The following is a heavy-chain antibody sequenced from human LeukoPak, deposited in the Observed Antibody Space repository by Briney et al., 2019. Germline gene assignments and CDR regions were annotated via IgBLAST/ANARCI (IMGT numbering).Heavy chain of an antibody. Sequence: SETLSLTCTVSNDSISNYYWNWIRQPPGKGLEWIGYTYYGGSTNYNPSLKSRVTISVDTSKNQFSLKLSSVTAADTAVYYCARGGEGYPLPHYFDYWGQGTLVTVSS. CDR3: ARGGEGYPLPHYFDY. CDR2: TYYGGST. V-gene: IGHV4-59*01. J-gene: IGHJ4*02. CDR1: NDSISNYY. D-gene: IGHD5-18*01.